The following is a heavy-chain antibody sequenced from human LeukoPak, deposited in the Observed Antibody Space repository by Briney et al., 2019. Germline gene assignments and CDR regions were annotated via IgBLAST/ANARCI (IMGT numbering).Heavy chain of an antibody. V-gene: IGHV1-8*01. CDR1: GYTFTSYD. D-gene: IGHD2-15*01. J-gene: IGHJ5*02. Sequence: ASVKVSCKASGYTFTSYDINWVRQATGQGLEWMGWMNPNSGNTGYAQKFQGRVTMTRNTSISTAYMELSSLRSEDTAVYYCARGVVAATPNWFDPWAQGTLVTVSS. CDR3: ARGVVAATPNWFDP. CDR2: MNPNSGNT.